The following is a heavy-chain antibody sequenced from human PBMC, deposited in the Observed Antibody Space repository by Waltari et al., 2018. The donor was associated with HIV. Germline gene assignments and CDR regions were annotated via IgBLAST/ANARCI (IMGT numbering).Heavy chain of an antibody. CDR3: ARGGYYDTTGYYVN. V-gene: IGHV4-34*01. J-gene: IGHJ4*02. CDR1: GGSFSGYY. Sequence: QVQLQQWGAGLLKPSETLSLTCAVSGGSFSGYYGSWIRQPPGKGLEWIGEINYSGSTKYNPSLKSRVTISLDTSKKQFSLRLRSVTAADTAVYFCARGGYYDTTGYYVNWGQGNLVTVSP. CDR2: INYSGST. D-gene: IGHD3-22*01.